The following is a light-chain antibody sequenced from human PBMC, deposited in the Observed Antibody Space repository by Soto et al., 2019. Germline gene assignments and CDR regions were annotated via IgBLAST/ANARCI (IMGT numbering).Light chain of an antibody. V-gene: IGKV3-20*01. CDR1: QSVTSSY. J-gene: IGKJ1*01. CDR2: GAG. Sequence: EIVLTQSPGTLSLSPGERATLSCRASQSVTSSYLAWYQQKPGQAPRLLIYGAGSRATGIPDRFSGSGSGTDFILTISRLEPEDCAVYYCQQYGSTPVTCGQVTKVEI. CDR3: QQYGSTPVT.